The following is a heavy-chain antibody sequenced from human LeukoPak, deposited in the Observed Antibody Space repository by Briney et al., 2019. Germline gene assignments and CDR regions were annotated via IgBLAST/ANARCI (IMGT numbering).Heavy chain of an antibody. CDR2: IIPILGIA. J-gene: IGHJ4*02. CDR1: GGTFSSYA. CDR3: ARVVGPLRYFDWLPPDY. D-gene: IGHD3-9*01. Sequence: ASVKVSCKASGGTFSSYAISWVRQAPGQGLEWMGRIIPILGIANYAQKFQGRVMITADKSTSTAYVELSSLRSEDTAVYYCARVVGPLRYFDWLPPDYWGQGTLVTVSS. V-gene: IGHV1-69*04.